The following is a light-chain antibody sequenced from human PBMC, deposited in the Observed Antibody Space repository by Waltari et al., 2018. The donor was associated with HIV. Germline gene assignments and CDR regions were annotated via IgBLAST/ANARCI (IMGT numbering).Light chain of an antibody. CDR1: SSAIGAYNY. J-gene: IGLJ2*01. CDR3: SSYTTSSTLV. CDR2: DVS. V-gene: IGLV2-14*03. Sequence: QSALTQAASVSGSPGQSITIPCTGTSSAIGAYNYVSWYQQQPGKAPKLIINDVSNRPSGVSNLFSGSKSVNTASLTISGLQAEDEADYYCSSYTTSSTLVFGGGTKLTVL.